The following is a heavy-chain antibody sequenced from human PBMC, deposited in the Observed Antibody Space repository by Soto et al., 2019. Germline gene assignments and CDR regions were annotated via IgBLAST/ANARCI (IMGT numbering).Heavy chain of an antibody. CDR2: IYYSGST. Sequence: QLQLQESGPGLVKPSETLSLTCTVSGGSISSSSYYWGWIRQPPGKGLEWIGSIYYSGSTYYNPSLKSRVTISLTTSTTHVSLKLSSVTAADTAVYYCARSMVRGLVGFEHWGQGTLVTVSS. J-gene: IGHJ5*02. CDR3: ARSMVRGLVGFEH. CDR1: GGSISSSSYY. V-gene: IGHV4-39*01. D-gene: IGHD3-10*01.